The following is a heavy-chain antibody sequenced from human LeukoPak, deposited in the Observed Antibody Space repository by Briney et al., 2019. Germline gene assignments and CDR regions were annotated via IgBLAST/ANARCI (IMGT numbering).Heavy chain of an antibody. CDR3: ATEDSGRDYFYY. J-gene: IGHJ4*02. CDR1: GITVSTNY. V-gene: IGHV3-53*01. Sequence: PGGSLRLSCAASGITVSTNYMNWVRQAPGKGLEWVSVIYSGGRTYHADSLKGRFTISRDNAKNTVYLQMSSLRAEDTAVYYCATEDSGRDYFYYWGQGTLVTVSS. CDR2: IYSGGRT. D-gene: IGHD5-12*01.